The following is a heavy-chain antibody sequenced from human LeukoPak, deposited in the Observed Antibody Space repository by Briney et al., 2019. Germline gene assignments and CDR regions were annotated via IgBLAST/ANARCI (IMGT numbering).Heavy chain of an antibody. J-gene: IGHJ5*02. Sequence: GGSLRLSCAASGFTFSNAWMSWVRQAPGKGLEWVGRIKSKTDGGTTDHAAPVKGRFTISRDDSKNTLYLQMNSLKTEDTAVYYCTALPYCSGGSCYTKWFDPWGQGTLVTVSS. V-gene: IGHV3-15*01. CDR1: GFTFSNAW. CDR3: TALPYCSGGSCYTKWFDP. CDR2: IKSKTDGGTT. D-gene: IGHD2-15*01.